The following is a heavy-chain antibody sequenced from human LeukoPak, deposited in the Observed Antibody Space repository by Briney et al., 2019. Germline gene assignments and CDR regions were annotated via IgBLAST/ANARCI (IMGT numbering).Heavy chain of an antibody. CDR2: IYYSGST. CDR3: ASLDTTVTLFDY. D-gene: IGHD4-17*01. Sequence: SETLSLTCTVSGGFISSYYWSWIRQPPGKGLEWIGYIYYSGSTNYNPSLKSRVTISVDASKNQFSLKLTSVTAADTAVYYCASLDTTVTLFDYCGQGTLVTVSS. CDR1: GGFISSYY. V-gene: IGHV4-59*08. J-gene: IGHJ4*02.